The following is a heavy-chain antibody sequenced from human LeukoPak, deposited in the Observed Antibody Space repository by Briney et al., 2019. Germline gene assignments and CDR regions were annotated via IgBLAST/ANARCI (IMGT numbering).Heavy chain of an antibody. CDR1: GGSISNYY. Sequence: PSETLSLTCIVSGGSISNYYWGWIRQPPGKGLEWIGNIYHSGSTYYNPSLKSRVTISVDTSKNQFSLKLSSVTAADTAMYYCASLYGSGFSFDYWGQGTLVTVSS. D-gene: IGHD3-10*01. CDR2: IYHSGST. J-gene: IGHJ4*02. V-gene: IGHV4-59*08. CDR3: ASLYGSGFSFDY.